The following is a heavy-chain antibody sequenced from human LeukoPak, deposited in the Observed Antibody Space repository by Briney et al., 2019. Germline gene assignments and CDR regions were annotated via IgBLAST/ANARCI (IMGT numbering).Heavy chain of an antibody. Sequence: KPSETLSLTCTVSGGSISSYYWSWIRQPPGKGLEWIGYIYYSGSTNYNPSLKSRVTISVDTSKNQFSLKLSSVTAADTAVYYCARGYYDCWSGQLYYYYYYMDVWGKGTTVTVSS. CDR2: IYYSGST. CDR1: GGSISSYY. D-gene: IGHD3-3*01. J-gene: IGHJ6*03. V-gene: IGHV4-59*01. CDR3: ARGYYDCWSGQLYYYYYYMDV.